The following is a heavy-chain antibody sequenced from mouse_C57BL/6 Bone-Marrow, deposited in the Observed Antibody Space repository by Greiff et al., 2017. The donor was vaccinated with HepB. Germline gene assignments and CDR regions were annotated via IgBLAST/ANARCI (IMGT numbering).Heavy chain of an antibody. D-gene: IGHD1-1*01. CDR3: ARGTTVVATDWYFDV. J-gene: IGHJ1*03. CDR2: IYSSDSET. V-gene: IGHV1-61*01. CDR1: GYTFTSYW. Sequence: QVQLQQPGAELVRPGSSVKLSCKASGYTFTSYWMDWVKQRPGQGLEWIGNIYSSDSETHYNQKFKDKATLTVDKSSSTAYMQLSSLTSEDSAVYYCARGTTVVATDWYFDVWGTGTTVTVSS.